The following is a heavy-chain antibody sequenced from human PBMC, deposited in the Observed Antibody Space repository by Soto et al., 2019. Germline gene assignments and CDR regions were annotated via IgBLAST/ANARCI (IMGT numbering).Heavy chain of an antibody. V-gene: IGHV1-18*01. CDR3: ASKARSYYYYGMDV. CDR1: GYTFTSYG. J-gene: IGHJ6*02. Sequence: VQLVQSGAEVKKPGASVKVSCKASGYTFTSYGISWVRQAPGQGLEWMGWISAYNGNTNYAQKLQGRATMTTDTTTSTAYMELKSLGSDDPGVCGGASKARSYYYYGMDVWGQGTTVTVSS. CDR2: ISAYNGNT.